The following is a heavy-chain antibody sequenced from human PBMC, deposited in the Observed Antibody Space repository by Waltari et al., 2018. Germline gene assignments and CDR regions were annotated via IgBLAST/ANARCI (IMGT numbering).Heavy chain of an antibody. J-gene: IGHJ4*02. CDR1: GFVFSRFD. Sequence: EVKLVESGGGLVQPGGSLRLSCEASGFVFSRFDMNWVRQAPGKGLEWIAHIRNSGSTIYYADSVKGRFSISRDNAKESLFLQMNSLRAEDTAVYYCARHGIRLGLYYFDYWGQGALVTVSS. CDR2: IRNSGSTI. D-gene: IGHD3-9*01. CDR3: ARHGIRLGLYYFDY. V-gene: IGHV3-48*03.